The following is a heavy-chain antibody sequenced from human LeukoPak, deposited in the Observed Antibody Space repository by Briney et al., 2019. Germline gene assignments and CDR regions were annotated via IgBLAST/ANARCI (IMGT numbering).Heavy chain of an antibody. CDR3: ARGSTATTTDY. V-gene: IGHV3-53*01. CDR1: GFTVSSNY. CDR2: IYSGDST. J-gene: IGHJ4*02. Sequence: QPGGSLRLSCAASGFTVSSNYMTWVRQAPGKGLEWVSVIYSGDSTYYADSVKGRFTISRDSSKNTLYLQMNSLRAEDTAVYYCARGSTATTTDYWGQGALVTVSS. D-gene: IGHD4-17*01.